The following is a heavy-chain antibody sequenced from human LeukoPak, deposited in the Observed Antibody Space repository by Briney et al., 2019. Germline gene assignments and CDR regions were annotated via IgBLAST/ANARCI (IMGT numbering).Heavy chain of an antibody. CDR3: ARDGSYSNYGIYLYYGMDV. V-gene: IGHV3-48*01. Sequence: PGGSLRLSCAASGFTFSSYSMNWVRQAPGKGLEWVSYISSSSSTIYYADSVKGRFTIFRDNAKNSLYLQMNSLRAEDTAVYYCARDGSYSNYGIYLYYGMDVWGQGTTVTVSS. CDR1: GFTFSSYS. CDR2: ISSSSSTI. D-gene: IGHD4-4*01. J-gene: IGHJ6*02.